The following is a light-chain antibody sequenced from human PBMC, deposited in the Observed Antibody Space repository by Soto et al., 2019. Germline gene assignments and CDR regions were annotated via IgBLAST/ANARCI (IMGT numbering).Light chain of an antibody. CDR2: GNS. CDR3: QSYDSSLSGYV. CDR1: SSNIGAGYD. Sequence: QSVLTQPTSVSGALGQKVTISCTGSSSNIGAGYDVNWYHQLPGTAPKLLIHGNSNRPSGVPDRFSGSKSGTSASLAITGLQAEDEADYFCQSYDSSLSGYVFGTGTKVTVL. V-gene: IGLV1-40*01. J-gene: IGLJ1*01.